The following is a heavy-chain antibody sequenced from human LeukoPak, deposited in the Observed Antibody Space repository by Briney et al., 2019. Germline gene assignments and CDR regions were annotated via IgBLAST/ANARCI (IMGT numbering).Heavy chain of an antibody. Sequence: SETLSLTCAVSGYSISSGYYWGCIRQPPGKGLEWIGSIYHSGSTYYNPSLKSRVTISVDTSKNQFSLKLSSVTAADTAVYYCARLISGSSGYYHYYYYYYYMDVWGKGTTVTVSS. CDR1: GYSISSGYY. V-gene: IGHV4-38-2*01. J-gene: IGHJ6*03. CDR3: ARLISGSSGYYHYYYYYYYMDV. CDR2: IYHSGST. D-gene: IGHD3-22*01.